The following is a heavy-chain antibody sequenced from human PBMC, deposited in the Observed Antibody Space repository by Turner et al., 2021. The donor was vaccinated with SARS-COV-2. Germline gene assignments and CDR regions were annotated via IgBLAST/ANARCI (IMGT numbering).Heavy chain of an antibody. CDR2: NSGSGGST. CDR1: GVPFSSYA. D-gene: IGHD3-22*01. J-gene: IGHJ4*02. CDR3: AKADRIMIVVVITHFDY. V-gene: IGHV3-23*01. Sequence: EVQLLEAGGVLVQPGGSLRLYFAAAGVPFSSYATSWVRQAPGKGLEWVSGNSGSGGSTYYADSLKGRFTISRDNSKNTLYLQMNSLRAEDTAVYYCAKADRIMIVVVITHFDYWGQGTLVTVSS.